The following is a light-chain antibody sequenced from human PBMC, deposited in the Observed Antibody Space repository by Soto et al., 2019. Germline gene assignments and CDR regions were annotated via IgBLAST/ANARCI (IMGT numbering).Light chain of an antibody. CDR2: KVS. Sequence: DIVMTQTPLSSPVTLGQAASISCRSSQSLVHNDGNTYLSWFHQRPGQTPRLLIYKVSDRFSGVADRFSGRGAGTDFTLTISRVEAEDVGVYYCMQATQSTWTFGQGTKVEI. CDR1: QSLVHNDGNTY. V-gene: IGKV2-24*01. CDR3: MQATQSTWT. J-gene: IGKJ1*01.